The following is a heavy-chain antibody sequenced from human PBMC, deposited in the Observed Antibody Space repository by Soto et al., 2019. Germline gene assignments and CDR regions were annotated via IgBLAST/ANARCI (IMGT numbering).Heavy chain of an antibody. CDR2: ISYDGSNK. CDR3: ARSRDCTNGVCPGYYYYYGMDV. V-gene: IGHV3-30-3*01. D-gene: IGHD2-8*01. J-gene: IGHJ6*02. Sequence: GGSLRLSCAASGFTFSSYAMHWVRQAPGKGLEWVAVISYDGSNKYYADSVKGRFTISRDNSKNTLYLQMNSLRAEDTAVYYCARSRDCTNGVCPGYYYYYGMDVWGQGTTVTVSS. CDR1: GFTFSSYA.